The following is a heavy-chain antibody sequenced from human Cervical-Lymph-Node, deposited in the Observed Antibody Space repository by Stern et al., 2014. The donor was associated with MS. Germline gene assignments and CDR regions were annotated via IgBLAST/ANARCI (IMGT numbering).Heavy chain of an antibody. CDR3: ARLENAYYYYYGMDV. V-gene: IGHV5-51*01. CDR2: IHPGDSEI. Sequence: VQLVQSGAEVKKPGESLKISCKGSGYSFTTYWIGWVSQMPGKGLEWMGIIHPGDSEITYSPSFQGQVTISADRSISTAYLQWSSLKASDTAMYYCARLENAYYYYYGMDVWGQGTTVTVSS. J-gene: IGHJ6*02. D-gene: IGHD1-1*01. CDR1: GYSFTTYW.